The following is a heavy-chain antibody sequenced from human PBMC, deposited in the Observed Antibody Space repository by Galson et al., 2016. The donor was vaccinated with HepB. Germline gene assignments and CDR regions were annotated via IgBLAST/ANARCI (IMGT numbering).Heavy chain of an antibody. CDR2: ISPNNVKT. CDR1: GYTFTSDG. V-gene: IGHV1-18*01. D-gene: IGHD3-22*01. CDR3: ARELPGGDYYDSSGYYQLYY. Sequence: SVKVSCKASGYTFTSDGISWVRQVPGQGLEWMGWISPNNVKTNYVQKFQGRLTLTTDASTSTAYMELRSLGSDDTAIYYCARELPGGDYYDSSGYYQLYYWGQGTLVTVSS. J-gene: IGHJ4*02.